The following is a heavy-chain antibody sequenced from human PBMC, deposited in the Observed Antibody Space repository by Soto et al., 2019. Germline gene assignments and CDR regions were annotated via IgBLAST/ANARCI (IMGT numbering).Heavy chain of an antibody. D-gene: IGHD6-6*01. V-gene: IGHV4-34*01. Sequence: QVQLQQWGAGLLKPSETLSLTCAVYGGSFSGYYWSWIRQPPGKGLEWIGEINHSGSTNYNPSLKSRVTISVDTSKNQFSLKLSSVTAADTAVYYCARGRFKSIAARSVFDYWGQGTLVTVSS. CDR2: INHSGST. J-gene: IGHJ4*02. CDR3: ARGRFKSIAARSVFDY. CDR1: GGSFSGYY.